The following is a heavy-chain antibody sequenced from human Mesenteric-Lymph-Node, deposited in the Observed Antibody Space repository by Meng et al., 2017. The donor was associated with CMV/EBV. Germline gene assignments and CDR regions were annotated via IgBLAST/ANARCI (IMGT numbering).Heavy chain of an antibody. Sequence: ETLSLTCTVSGFTFDDFGMYWVRQAPGKGLEWVSGINWNGGSTAYADSVEGRFTISRDNAENSLYLQMNSLRAEDTAVYYCALVVPAYWGQGTLVTVSS. CDR3: ALVVPAY. D-gene: IGHD2-2*01. V-gene: IGHV3-20*04. CDR1: GFTFDDFG. J-gene: IGHJ4*02. CDR2: INWNGGST.